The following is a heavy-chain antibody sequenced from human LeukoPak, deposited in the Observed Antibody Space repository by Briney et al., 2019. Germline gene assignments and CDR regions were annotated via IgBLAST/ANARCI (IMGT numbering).Heavy chain of an antibody. CDR3: VRRDSGWNYFDY. CDR2: IYYTGKN. J-gene: IGHJ4*02. Sequence: SETLSLTCAVSGGSINSHYWGWIRQPPGKGLQWVGDIYYTGKNNYNPSLKSRVTISLDTSKDHLSLNLTSVLAADTAIYYCVRRDSGWNYFDYWGQGILVTVSS. V-gene: IGHV4-59*08. D-gene: IGHD5-12*01. CDR1: GGSINSHY.